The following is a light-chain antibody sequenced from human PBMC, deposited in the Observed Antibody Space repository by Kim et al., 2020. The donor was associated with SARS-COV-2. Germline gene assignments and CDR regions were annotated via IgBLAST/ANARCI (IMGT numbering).Light chain of an antibody. CDR2: DAT. CDR3: QQYNIWPPDS. CDR1: QSVSIP. Sequence: ESPAETATLSYRASQSVSIPLAWYQQKPGQPPRLLIYDATSRATGIPARFSGSGSGTDFTLTISSRQSEDFAVYYCQQYNIWPPDSFGQGTKLEI. J-gene: IGKJ2*03. V-gene: IGKV3-15*01.